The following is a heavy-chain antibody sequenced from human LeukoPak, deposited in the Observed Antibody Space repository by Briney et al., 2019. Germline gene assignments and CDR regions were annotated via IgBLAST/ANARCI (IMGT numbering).Heavy chain of an antibody. CDR3: AKDAVNALYNWKLGSWFDP. CDR2: ISYDGSNK. V-gene: IGHV3-30*18. CDR1: GFTFSSYG. J-gene: IGHJ5*02. Sequence: GGSLRLSCAASGFTFSSYGMHWVRQAPGKGLEWVAVISYDGSNKYYADSVKGRFTISRDNSKNTLYLQMNSLRAEDTAVYYCAKDAVNALYNWKLGSWFDPWGQGTLVTVSS. D-gene: IGHD1-20*01.